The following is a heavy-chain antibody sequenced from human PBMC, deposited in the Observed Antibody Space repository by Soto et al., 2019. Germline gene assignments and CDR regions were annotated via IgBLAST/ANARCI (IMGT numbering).Heavy chain of an antibody. Sequence: ASETLSLTCAVYGGSFSGYYWSWIRQPPGKGLEWIGEINHSGSTNYNPSLKSRVTISVDTSKNQFSLKLSSVTAADTAVYHCARVRGEGAGYDFWSGYSMNYYYYYMDVWGKGTTVTVSS. D-gene: IGHD3-3*01. CDR3: ARVRGEGAGYDFWSGYSMNYYYYYMDV. V-gene: IGHV4-34*01. CDR2: INHSGST. CDR1: GGSFSGYY. J-gene: IGHJ6*03.